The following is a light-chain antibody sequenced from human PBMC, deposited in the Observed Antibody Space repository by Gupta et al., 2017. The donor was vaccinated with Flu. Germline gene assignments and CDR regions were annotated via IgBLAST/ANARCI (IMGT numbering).Light chain of an antibody. V-gene: IGKV3-20*01. CDR1: QNVGHNY. CDR2: GAS. J-gene: IGKJ3*01. Sequence: IVLTQSPDTLSLSPGERATLSCRASQNVGHNYLAWYQQKPGQAPRLLIYGASTRATGIPDRFSGSGSGTDFTLTIIRREPEDIAVYNWEQDAGSPTFGHGTKVDIK. CDR3: EQDAGSPT.